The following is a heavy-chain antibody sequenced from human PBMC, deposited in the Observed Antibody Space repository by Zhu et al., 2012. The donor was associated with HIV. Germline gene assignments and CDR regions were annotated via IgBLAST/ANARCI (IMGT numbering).Heavy chain of an antibody. V-gene: IGHV4-59*11. Sequence: QVQLQESGPGLVKPSETLSLTCTVSGGSISSHYWSWIRQPPGRGLEWIGYIYHSGSANHNPSLKSRVTISVDTSKNQFSLKLRSVTAADTAVYYCARADSWYDTHFYGMDVWGQGTTVTVSS. CDR2: IYHSGSA. D-gene: IGHD6-13*01. J-gene: IGHJ6*02. CDR1: GGSISSHY. CDR3: ARADSWYDTHFYGMDV.